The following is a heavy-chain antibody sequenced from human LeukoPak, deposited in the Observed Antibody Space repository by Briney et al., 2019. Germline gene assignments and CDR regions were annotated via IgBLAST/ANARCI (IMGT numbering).Heavy chain of an antibody. D-gene: IGHD3-10*01. Sequence: GGSLRLSCEASGFTFSNYGMNWVRQAPGKGLEWVSFTDTSGNYIYYGDSVKGRFTISRDNARNLLFLQMNGLRAEDTAVYYCARGRSITLLRGVAMSDGFDLWGQGAMVAVSS. CDR3: ARGRSITLLRGVAMSDGFDL. J-gene: IGHJ3*01. V-gene: IGHV3-21*06. CDR2: TDTSGNYI. CDR1: GFTFSNYG.